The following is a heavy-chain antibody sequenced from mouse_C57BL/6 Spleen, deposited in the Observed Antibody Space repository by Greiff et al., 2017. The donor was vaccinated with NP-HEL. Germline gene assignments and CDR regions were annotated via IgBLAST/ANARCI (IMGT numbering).Heavy chain of an antibody. J-gene: IGHJ2*01. CDR3: GSRGHGNVYLDY. CDR2: IHPNRGST. D-gene: IGHD2-1*01. Sequence: QVQLQQPGAELVKPGASVKLSCQASGYTFTIYWMHWVRQRPGQGLEWIGMIHPNRGSTNYNEKFKRKATLTVDKSSSTAYMQLRSLPSADAAVYYCGSRGHGNVYLDYWGKGTTLTVSS. CDR1: GYTFTIYW. V-gene: IGHV1-64*01.